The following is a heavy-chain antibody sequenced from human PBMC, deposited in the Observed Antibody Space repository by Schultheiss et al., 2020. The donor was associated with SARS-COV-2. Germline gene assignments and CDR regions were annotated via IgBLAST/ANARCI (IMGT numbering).Heavy chain of an antibody. Sequence: GESLKISCAASGFTFSSYAMSWVRQAPGKGLEWVSAISGSGGSTYYADSVTGRFTISRDNAKNSLYLQMNSLRAEDTAVYYCARDVVAAAASIDYWGQGTLVTVSS. CDR1: GFTFSSYA. D-gene: IGHD6-13*01. CDR2: ISGSGGST. V-gene: IGHV3-23*01. J-gene: IGHJ4*02. CDR3: ARDVVAAAASIDY.